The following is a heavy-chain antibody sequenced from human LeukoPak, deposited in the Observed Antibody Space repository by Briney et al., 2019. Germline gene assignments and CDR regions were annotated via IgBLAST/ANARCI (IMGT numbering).Heavy chain of an antibody. CDR3: ATRLRFQYCSSTSCRTLDPDY. CDR2: FDPEDGET. D-gene: IGHD2-2*01. V-gene: IGHV1-24*01. J-gene: IGHJ4*02. CDR1: GYTLTELS. Sequence: GASVKVSCKVSGYTLTELSMHWVRQAPGKGLEWMGGFDPEDGETIYAQKFQGRVTMTEDTSTDTAYMELSSLRSEDTAVYYCATRLRFQYCSSTSCRTLDPDYWGQGTLVTVSS.